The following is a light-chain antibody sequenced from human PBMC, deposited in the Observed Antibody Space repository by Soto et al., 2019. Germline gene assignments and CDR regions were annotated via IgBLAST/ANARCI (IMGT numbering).Light chain of an antibody. CDR2: NND. V-gene: IGLV1-44*01. J-gene: IGLJ2*01. CDR3: ETWIDSLYGAL. CDR1: SSNIGANP. Sequence: QTVVTQPPSASGTPGQRVTISCSGSSSNIGANPVNWYQQLPGTAPKLLIYNNDQRPSGVPDRFSASKSGISASLAISGLRSEDEADYYCETWIDSLYGALFGGGTKLTVL.